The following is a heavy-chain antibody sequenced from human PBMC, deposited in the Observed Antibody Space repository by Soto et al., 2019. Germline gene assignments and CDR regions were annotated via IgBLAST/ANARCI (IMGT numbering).Heavy chain of an antibody. CDR2: ISWNSGSI. D-gene: IGHD6-19*01. Sequence: EVQLVESGGGLVQPGRSLRLSCAASGFTFDDYAMHWVRQAPGKGLEWVSGISWNSGSIGYADSVKGRFTISRDNAKNSLYLQMNSLRAEDTALYYCAKDSQWLLSHFDYWGQGTLVTVSS. CDR1: GFTFDDYA. V-gene: IGHV3-9*01. CDR3: AKDSQWLLSHFDY. J-gene: IGHJ4*02.